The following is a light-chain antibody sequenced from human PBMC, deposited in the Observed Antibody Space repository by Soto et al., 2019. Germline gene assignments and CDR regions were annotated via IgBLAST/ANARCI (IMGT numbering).Light chain of an antibody. V-gene: IGLV2-14*01. J-gene: IGLJ2*01. Sequence: QSALTQPASVSGSPGQSITISCTGTSSDVGGYNYVSWYQQHPGKAPKLMIYDVSNRPSGVSNRFSGSKSGNTASLTISGRQADDEADYYCSSYPSSSTLLVVFGGGTKLTVL. CDR1: SSDVGGYNY. CDR2: DVS. CDR3: SSYPSSSTLLVV.